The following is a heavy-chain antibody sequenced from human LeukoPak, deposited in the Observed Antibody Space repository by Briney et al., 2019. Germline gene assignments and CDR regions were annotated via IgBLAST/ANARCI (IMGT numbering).Heavy chain of an antibody. CDR2: ISGSGGST. Sequence: GGSLRLSCAASGFTFSSYAMSWVRQAPGKGLEWVSAISGSGGSTYYADSVKGRFTISRDNSKNTLYLQMNSLRAEDTAVYYCVKRRYSSGWYEGTWGQGTLVTVSS. CDR1: GFTFSSYA. CDR3: VKRRYSSGWYEGT. V-gene: IGHV3-23*01. D-gene: IGHD6-19*01. J-gene: IGHJ5*02.